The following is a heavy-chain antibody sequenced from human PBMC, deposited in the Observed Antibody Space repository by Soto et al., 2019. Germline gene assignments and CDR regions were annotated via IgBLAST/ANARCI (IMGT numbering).Heavy chain of an antibody. Sequence: SQTLCVPSTVSWGSISNDCYHWTLKRQSPGKGLEWIGYIHHSGSILYNPSLKSRVTISVDTSKNQFSLHLSSVTAADTAVYFCAREDDGGDSLDVWGKGTTVTVSS. CDR1: WGSISNDCYH. V-gene: IGHV4-30-4*08. CDR3: AREDDGGDSLDV. J-gene: IGHJ6*04. D-gene: IGHD2-21*02. CDR2: IHHSGSI.